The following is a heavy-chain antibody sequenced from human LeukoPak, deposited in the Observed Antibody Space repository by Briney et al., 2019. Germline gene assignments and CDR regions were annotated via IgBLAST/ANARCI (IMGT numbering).Heavy chain of an antibody. CDR3: ARLQVRGEVGY. D-gene: IGHD3-10*01. CDR2: INHSGST. V-gene: IGHV4-34*01. CDR1: GGSISSYY. Sequence: SETLSLTCTVSGGSISSYYWSWIRQPPGKGLEWIGEINHSGSTNYNPSLKSRVTISVDTSKNQFSLKLSSVTAADTAVYYCARLQVRGEVGYWGQGTLVTVSS. J-gene: IGHJ4*02.